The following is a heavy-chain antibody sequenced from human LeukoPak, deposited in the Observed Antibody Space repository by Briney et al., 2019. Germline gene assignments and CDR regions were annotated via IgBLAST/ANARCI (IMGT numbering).Heavy chain of an antibody. Sequence: GGSLRLSCAAFGFTVSSNYMNWVRQAPGEGLGWGSVISSGGSTYYADSVKGRVTISRDNSKNTLYLQMNSLRPEDTAVYYCARDRGSYAWDYWGQGTLVTVSS. J-gene: IGHJ4*02. CDR3: ARDRGSYAWDY. V-gene: IGHV3-66*02. CDR1: GFTVSSNY. CDR2: ISSGGST. D-gene: IGHD5-12*01.